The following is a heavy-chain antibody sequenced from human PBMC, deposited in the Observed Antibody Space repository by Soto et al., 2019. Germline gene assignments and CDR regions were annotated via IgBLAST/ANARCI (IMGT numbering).Heavy chain of an antibody. D-gene: IGHD2-21*01. CDR3: ARDNSFFFFQAEDGIRDTVPVSAFLVNRSSDL. Sequence: GLEWMGIINPSDGSTSYAQKIQGRVTMTTDTSTSTAYMELRSLRSDDTAVYYCARDNSFFFFQAEDGIRDTVPVSAFLVNRSSDL. CDR2: INPSDGST. V-gene: IGHV1-46*01. J-gene: IGHJ2*01.